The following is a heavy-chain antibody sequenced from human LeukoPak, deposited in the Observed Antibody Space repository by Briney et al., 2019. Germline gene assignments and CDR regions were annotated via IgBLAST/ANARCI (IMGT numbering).Heavy chain of an antibody. V-gene: IGHV3-23*01. CDR2: ISGSGGST. Sequence: GGSLRLSCAASGFTFSSYAMSWVRQAPGKGLEWVSAISGSGGSTYSADSVKGRFTISRDNSKNTLYLQMNSLRAEDTAVYYCARDYGGRKLLLGDFGFDAWGQGTLVTVSP. CDR3: ARDYGGRKLLLGDFGFDA. J-gene: IGHJ5*02. D-gene: IGHD3-16*01. CDR1: GFTFSSYA.